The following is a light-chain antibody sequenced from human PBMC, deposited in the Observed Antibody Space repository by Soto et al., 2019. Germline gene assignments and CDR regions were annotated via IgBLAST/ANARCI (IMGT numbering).Light chain of an antibody. CDR1: NIGSKR. CDR2: YDS. J-gene: IGLJ2*01. CDR3: QVWDSSSDPSVV. Sequence: SYELTQPPSVSVAPGKTARITCGGNNIGSKRVHWYQQKPGQAPVLVIYYDSDRPSGIPERFSGSNSGNTATLTISRVEAGDEADYYCQVWDSSSDPSVVFGGGTKVTVL. V-gene: IGLV3-21*04.